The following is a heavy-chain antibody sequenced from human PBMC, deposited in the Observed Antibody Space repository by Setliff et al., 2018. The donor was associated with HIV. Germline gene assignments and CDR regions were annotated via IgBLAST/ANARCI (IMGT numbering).Heavy chain of an antibody. Sequence: GGSLRLSCKASGFSLSTHAMHWVRQAPGKGPEWVALIWFDGSKKYYADSVKGRFTISRDNAKNSLYLQMNSLRAEDTAVYYCARRGDYYYYYAMDFWGQGTTVTVSS. CDR1: GFSLSTHA. V-gene: IGHV3-33*01. D-gene: IGHD3-10*01. CDR3: ARRGDYYYYYAMDF. J-gene: IGHJ6*02. CDR2: IWFDGSKK.